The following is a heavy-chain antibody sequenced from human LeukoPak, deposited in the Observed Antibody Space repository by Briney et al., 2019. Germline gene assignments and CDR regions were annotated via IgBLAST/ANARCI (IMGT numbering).Heavy chain of an antibody. J-gene: IGHJ4*02. CDR3: ARLASGSYGPLTPFDY. CDR1: GGSISSYY. CDR2: IYYSGST. V-gene: IGHV4-59*08. D-gene: IGHD1-26*01. Sequence: PSQTLSLTCTVSGGSISSYYWSWIRQPPGKGLEWIGDIYYSGSTNYNPSLKSRVAISVDTSKNQFSLRLSSVTAADTAVYYSARLASGSYGPLTPFDYWGQGTLVTVSS.